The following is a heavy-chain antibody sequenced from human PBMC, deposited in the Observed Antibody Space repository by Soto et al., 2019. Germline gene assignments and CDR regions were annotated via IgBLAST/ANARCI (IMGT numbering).Heavy chain of an antibody. D-gene: IGHD3-10*01. CDR1: GGSFSGYY. J-gene: IGHJ4*02. CDR2: INHSGST. Sequence: QVQLQQWGAGLLKPSETLSLTCAVYGGSFSGYYWSWIRQPPGKGLEWIGEINHSGSTNYNPSLKSRVTISVDTSKNQFSLKLSSVTAADTAVYYCARGPRYYGSGSYYNRFDYGGQGTLVTVSS. V-gene: IGHV4-34*01. CDR3: ARGPRYYGSGSYYNRFDY.